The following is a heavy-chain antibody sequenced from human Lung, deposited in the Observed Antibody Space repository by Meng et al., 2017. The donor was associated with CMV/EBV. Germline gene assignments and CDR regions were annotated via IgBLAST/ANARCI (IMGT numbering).Heavy chain of an antibody. CDR2: ISPNSGGT. CDR3: ARDFVVLPAATYFDY. V-gene: IGHV1-2*02. CDR1: GYSFTAYY. J-gene: IGHJ4*01. D-gene: IGHD2-2*01. Sequence: ASVXVSXKASGYSFTAYYIHWVRQAPGQGLEWMGWISPNSGGTNYAQRFQGRVTLTRDTSISTVYMELRRLTSDDTAVYFCARDFVVLPAATYFDYWGHGTLVTVSS.